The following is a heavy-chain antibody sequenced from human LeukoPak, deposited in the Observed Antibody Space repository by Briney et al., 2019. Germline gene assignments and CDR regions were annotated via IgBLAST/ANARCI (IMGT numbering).Heavy chain of an antibody. CDR3: ARQNSGSYSFDY. CDR2: IYYSGST. V-gene: IGHV4-59*08. J-gene: IGHJ4*02. Sequence: SETLSLTCTVSGGSISSYYWSWIRQPPGKGLERIGYIYYSGSTNYNPSLKSRVTISVDTSKNQFSLKLSSVTAADTAVYYCARQNSGSYSFDYWGQGTLVTVSS. D-gene: IGHD1-26*01. CDR1: GGSISSYY.